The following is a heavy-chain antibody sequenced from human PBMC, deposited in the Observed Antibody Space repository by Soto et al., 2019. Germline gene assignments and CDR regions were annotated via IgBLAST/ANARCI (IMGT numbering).Heavy chain of an antibody. D-gene: IGHD2-2*01. J-gene: IGHJ4*02. V-gene: IGHV1-18*04. CDR3: ARDERGTCTGTNCYYFDY. CDR2: TSAYNDNT. CDR1: GYTFTHYG. Sequence: QVQLVQSGIEVKEPGASVKVSCKASGYTFTHYGISWVRQAPGQGLEWMAWTSAYNDNTNYAEKLEGRVTLTTDTSTGTAYMELRSLRSDDTAVYYCARDERGTCTGTNCYYFDYWGQGTLVTVSS.